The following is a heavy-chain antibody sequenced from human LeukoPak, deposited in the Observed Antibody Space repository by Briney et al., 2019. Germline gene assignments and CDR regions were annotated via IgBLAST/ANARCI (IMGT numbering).Heavy chain of an antibody. CDR1: GGSFSGYY. CDR2: INHSGST. V-gene: IGHV4-34*01. Sequence: SETLSLTCAVYGGSFSGYYWSWIRQPPGKGLEWIGEINHSGSTNYNPSLKSRVTISVDTSKNQFSLKLSSVTAADTAVYYCARGFQLVVITSAFDIWGQGTMVTVPS. CDR3: ARGFQLVVITSAFDI. D-gene: IGHD3-22*01. J-gene: IGHJ3*02.